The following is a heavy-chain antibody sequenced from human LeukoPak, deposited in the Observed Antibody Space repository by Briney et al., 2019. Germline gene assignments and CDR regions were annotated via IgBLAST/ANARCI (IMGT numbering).Heavy chain of an antibody. Sequence: SETLSLTCAVYGGSFSGYYWSWIRQPPGKGLEWIGEINHSGSTNYNPSLKSRVTIPVDTSKNQFSLKLSSVTAADTAVYYCARGPTYDYGDYTDFDYWGQGTLVTVSS. CDR3: ARGPTYDYGDYTDFDY. CDR1: GGSFSGYY. D-gene: IGHD4-17*01. CDR2: INHSGST. V-gene: IGHV4-34*01. J-gene: IGHJ4*02.